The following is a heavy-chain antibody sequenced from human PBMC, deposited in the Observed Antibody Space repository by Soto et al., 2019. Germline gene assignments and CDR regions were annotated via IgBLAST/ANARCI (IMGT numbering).Heavy chain of an antibody. CDR3: ARGEDIVALNWFDP. D-gene: IGHD5-12*01. J-gene: IGHJ5*02. CDR1: GGTFSSYA. Sequence: SVKLSCKASGGTFSSYAISWVRQAPGQGLEWMGGIIPIFGTASYAQKFQGRVTITADESTSTAYMELSSLRSEDTAVYYCARGEDIVALNWFDPWGQGTLVTVSS. V-gene: IGHV1-69*13. CDR2: IIPIFGTA.